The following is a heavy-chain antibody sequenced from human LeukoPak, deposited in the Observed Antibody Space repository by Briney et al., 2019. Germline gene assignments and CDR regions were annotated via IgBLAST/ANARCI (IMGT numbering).Heavy chain of an antibody. CDR2: IYPGDSDT. CDR1: GYSFTSHW. D-gene: IGHD2-2*02. Sequence: GESLKISCKGSGYSFTSHWIGWVRQMPGRGLEWMGIIYPGDSDTRYSPSFQGQVTISADKSISTAYLQWSSLKASDTAMYYCARHASNEYQLLYRKAKGYFDYWGQGTLVTVSS. CDR3: ARHASNEYQLLYRKAKGYFDY. J-gene: IGHJ4*02. V-gene: IGHV5-51*01.